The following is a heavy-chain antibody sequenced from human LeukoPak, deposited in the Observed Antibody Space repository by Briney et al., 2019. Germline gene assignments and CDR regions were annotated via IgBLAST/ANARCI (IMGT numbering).Heavy chain of an antibody. CDR3: ARVGRDCGGDCWLDY. Sequence: SETPSLTCTVSGGSISSYYWSWIRQPAGKGLEWIGRIYTSGSTNYNPSLKSRVTMSVDTSKNQFSLKLSSVTAADTAVYYCARVGRDCGGDCWLDYWGRGTLVTVSS. V-gene: IGHV4-4*07. CDR1: GGSISSYY. D-gene: IGHD2-21*02. J-gene: IGHJ4*02. CDR2: IYTSGST.